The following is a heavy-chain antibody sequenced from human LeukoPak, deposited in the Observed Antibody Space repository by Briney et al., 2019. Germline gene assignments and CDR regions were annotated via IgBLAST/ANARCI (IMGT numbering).Heavy chain of an antibody. CDR1: GFTFSSHW. CDR2: IKQDGSEK. CDR3: ARAAYDSSGHYYYYMDV. Sequence: GGSLRLSCAASGFTFSSHWMSWVRQAPGKGLEWVANIKQDGSEKYYVDSVKGRFTISRDNAKNSLYLQMNSLRAEDTAVYYCARAAYDSSGHYYYYMDVWGKGTTVTVSS. V-gene: IGHV3-7*01. D-gene: IGHD3-22*01. J-gene: IGHJ6*03.